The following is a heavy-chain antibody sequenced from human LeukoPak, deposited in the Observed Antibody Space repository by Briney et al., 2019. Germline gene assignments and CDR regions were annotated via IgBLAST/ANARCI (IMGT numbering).Heavy chain of an antibody. D-gene: IGHD2-15*01. CDR3: ARVLSLLGYCSGGSCYSLGY. CDR2: ISAYNGNT. Sequence: ASVKVSCKASGYTFTSYGISWVRQAPGQGLEWMGWISAYNGNTNYAQKLRGRVTMTTDTSTSTAYMELRSLRSDDTAVYYCARVLSLLGYCSGGSCYSLGYWGQGTLVTVSS. V-gene: IGHV1-18*04. CDR1: GYTFTSYG. J-gene: IGHJ4*02.